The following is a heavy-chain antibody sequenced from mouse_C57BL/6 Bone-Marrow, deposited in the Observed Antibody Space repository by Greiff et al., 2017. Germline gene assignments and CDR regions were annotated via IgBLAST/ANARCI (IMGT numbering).Heavy chain of an antibody. CDR1: GYTFTSYG. D-gene: IGHD1-1*01. CDR3: ARSGHYYYGSSSYAMDY. CDR2: IYIGNGYT. J-gene: IGHJ4*01. Sequence: VQLQQSGAELVRPGSSVKMSCKTSGYTFTSYGINWVKQRPGQGLEWIGYIYIGNGYTEYNEKFKGKATLTSDTSSSTAYMQLSSLTSEDSAIYFWARSGHYYYGSSSYAMDYWGQGTSVTVSS. V-gene: IGHV1-58*01.